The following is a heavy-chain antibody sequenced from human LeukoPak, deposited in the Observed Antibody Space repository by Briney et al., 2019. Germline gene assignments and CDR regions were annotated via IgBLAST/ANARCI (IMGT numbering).Heavy chain of an antibody. CDR1: GFTLRSYP. J-gene: IGHJ4*02. CDR2: IGSNAGDT. V-gene: IGHV3-23*01. D-gene: IGHD3-10*01. CDR3: AKYYSTSGSSGGRVFDY. Sequence: GESLRLSCAASGFTLRSYPMTWVRQAPGKGLEWVSTIGSNAGDTHYADSVKGRFTISRDNSKNSLYLQMNSLRAEDTAVYYCAKYYSTSGSSGGRVFDYWGQGTLVTVSS.